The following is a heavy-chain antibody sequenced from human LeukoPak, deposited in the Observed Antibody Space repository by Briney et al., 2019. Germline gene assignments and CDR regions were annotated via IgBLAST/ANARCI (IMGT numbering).Heavy chain of an antibody. J-gene: IGHJ4*02. V-gene: IGHV1-69*05. Sequence: SVKVSCKASGGTFSSYAISWVRQAPGQGLEWMGGIIPIFGTANYAQKFQGRVTITTDESTSTAYMELSSLRSEDTAVYYCARGTDYYDSCRQFDYWGQGTLVTVSS. CDR1: GGTFSSYA. CDR2: IIPIFGTA. CDR3: ARGTDYYDSCRQFDY. D-gene: IGHD3-22*01.